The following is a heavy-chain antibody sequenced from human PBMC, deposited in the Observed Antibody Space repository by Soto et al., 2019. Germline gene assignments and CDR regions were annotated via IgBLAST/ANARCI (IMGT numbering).Heavy chain of an antibody. D-gene: IGHD3-10*01. CDR3: AREQSTGDFLFVDY. V-gene: IGHV3-23*01. J-gene: IGHJ4*02. CDR2: VHSNGDT. CDR1: GFTFGSYA. Sequence: PGGSLRLSCAASGFTFGSYAMCWVRQAPGKGLEWVSAVHSNGDTHYANSVMGRFTISRDNSKNTQYLQMDGLRADDTAVYYCAREQSTGDFLFVDYWGQGARVTVSS.